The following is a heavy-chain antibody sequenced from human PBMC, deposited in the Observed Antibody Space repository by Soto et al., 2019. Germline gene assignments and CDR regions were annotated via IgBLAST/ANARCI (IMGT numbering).Heavy chain of an antibody. Sequence: GGSLRLSCAASGFTFSSYEMNWVRQAPGKGLEWVSYISSSGSTIYYADSVKGRFTISRDNAKNSLYLQMNSLRAEDTAVYYCARGIPNDYGINGFDPWGQGTLVTVSS. CDR3: ARGIPNDYGINGFDP. V-gene: IGHV3-48*03. D-gene: IGHD4-17*01. CDR1: GFTFSSYE. J-gene: IGHJ5*02. CDR2: ISSSGSTI.